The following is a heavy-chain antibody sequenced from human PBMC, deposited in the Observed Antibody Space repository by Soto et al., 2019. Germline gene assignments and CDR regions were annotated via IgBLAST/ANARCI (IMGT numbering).Heavy chain of an antibody. J-gene: IGHJ4*02. CDR3: ARLWCSNEGFS. D-gene: IGHD2-21*01. CDR2: INHSGGT. V-gene: IGHV4-34*01. CDR1: GGSFRGYY. Sequence: SETLSLTCAVHGGSFRGYYWSWIRQPPGKGLEWIGEINHSGGTNYNPSLKSRVSISVDASKNQFSLQLTSVTAADTAVYYCARLWCSNEGFSWGQGTLVTVSS.